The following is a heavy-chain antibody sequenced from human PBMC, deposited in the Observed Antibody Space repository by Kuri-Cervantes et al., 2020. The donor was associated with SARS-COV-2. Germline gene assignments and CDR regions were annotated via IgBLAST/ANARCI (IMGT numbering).Heavy chain of an antibody. D-gene: IGHD4-11*01. V-gene: IGHV1-69*06. CDR1: GGTFSSYA. J-gene: IGHJ5*02. Sequence: SVKVSCKASGGTFSSYAIRWVRQAPGQGLEWMGRLLPLVGSASYAQKFQGRVTITADKSTSTAYMELSSLRSEDTAVYYCARAFSNYVDLFDPWGQGTLVTVSS. CDR2: LLPLVGSA. CDR3: ARAFSNYVDLFDP.